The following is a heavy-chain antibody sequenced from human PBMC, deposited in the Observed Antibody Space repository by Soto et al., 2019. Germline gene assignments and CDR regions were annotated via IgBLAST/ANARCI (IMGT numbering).Heavy chain of an antibody. CDR1: GYTFTSYD. CDR2: MNPNSGNT. D-gene: IGHD3-3*01. Sequence: GASVKVSCKASGYTFTSYDINWVRQATGQGLEWMGWMNPNSGNTGYAQKFQGRVTMTRNTSISTAYMELSSLRSEDTAVYYCARGLEGITIFGVVPNWFDPWGPGTLVTVSS. J-gene: IGHJ5*02. V-gene: IGHV1-8*01. CDR3: ARGLEGITIFGVVPNWFDP.